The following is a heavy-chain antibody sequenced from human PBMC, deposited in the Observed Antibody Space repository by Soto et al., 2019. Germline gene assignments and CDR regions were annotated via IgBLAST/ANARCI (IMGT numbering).Heavy chain of an antibody. CDR1: GFTFSNYS. J-gene: IGHJ5*02. CDR3: AREVVRVAGTRWFDP. D-gene: IGHD6-19*01. V-gene: IGHV3-30-3*01. Sequence: GGSLRLSCAASGFTFSNYSMTWVRQAPGKGLEWVAVISYDGSNKYYADSVKGRFTISRDNSKNTLYLQMNSLRAEDTAVYYCAREVVRVAGTRWFDPWGQGTLVTVSS. CDR2: ISYDGSNK.